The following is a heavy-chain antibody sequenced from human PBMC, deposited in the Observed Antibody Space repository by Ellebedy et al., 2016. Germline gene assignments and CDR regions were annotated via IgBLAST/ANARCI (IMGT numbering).Heavy chain of an antibody. D-gene: IGHD3-3*01. J-gene: IGHJ4*02. Sequence: GESLKISXAASGFTFSSYAMHWVRQAPGKGLEWVAVISYDGSNKYYADSVKGRFTISRDNSKNTLYLQMNSLRAEDTAVYYCATDRYDFWSGSLQLDYWGQGTLVTVSS. V-gene: IGHV3-30-3*01. CDR1: GFTFSSYA. CDR2: ISYDGSNK. CDR3: ATDRYDFWSGSLQLDY.